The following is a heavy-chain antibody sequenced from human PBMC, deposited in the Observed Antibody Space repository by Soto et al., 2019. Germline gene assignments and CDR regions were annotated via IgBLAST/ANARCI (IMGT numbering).Heavy chain of an antibody. CDR2: IFPGDSDT. CDR1: GYSFSSRW. D-gene: IGHD5-18*01. J-gene: IGHJ4*02. CDR3: ASGISYGEHYFDN. V-gene: IGHV5-51*01. Sequence: GESLKISCKGSGYSFSSRWIAWVRQKPGKGLECMGIIFPGDSDTSYRPSFEGQVTISADESINTAYLQWSSLKASDTAMYFCASGISYGEHYFDNWGQGTQVTVSS.